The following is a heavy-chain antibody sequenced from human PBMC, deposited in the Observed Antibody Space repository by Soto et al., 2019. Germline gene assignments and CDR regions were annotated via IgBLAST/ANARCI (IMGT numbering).Heavy chain of an antibody. CDR2: IVVGSGNT. J-gene: IGHJ6*02. CDR3: VAVGGCSGGSCYSAYYYYGMDV. V-gene: IGHV1-58*01. CDR1: GFTFTSSA. Sequence: SVKVSCKASGFTFTSSAVQWVRQARGQRLEWIGWIVVGSGNTNYAQKFQERVTITRDMSTSTAYMELSSLRSEDTAVYYCVAVGGCSGGSCYSAYYYYGMDVWGQGTTVTVSS. D-gene: IGHD2-15*01.